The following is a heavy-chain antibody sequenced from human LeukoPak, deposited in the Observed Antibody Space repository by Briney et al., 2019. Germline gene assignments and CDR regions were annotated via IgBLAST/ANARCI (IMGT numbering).Heavy chain of an antibody. CDR3: ARVRQWLVNQYYFDY. CDR2: INPSGGST. D-gene: IGHD6-19*01. J-gene: IGHJ4*02. CDR1: GYTFTSYY. Sequence: ASVTVSCKASGYTFTSYYMHWVRQAPGQGLEWMGIINPSGGSTNYARKFQGRVTMTRDMSTSTVYMELSSLRSEDTAVYYCARVRQWLVNQYYFDYWGQGTLVTVSS. V-gene: IGHV1-46*01.